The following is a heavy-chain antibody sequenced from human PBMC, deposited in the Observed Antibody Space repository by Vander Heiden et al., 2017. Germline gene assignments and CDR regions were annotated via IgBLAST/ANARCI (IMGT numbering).Heavy chain of an antibody. CDR2: IGTTGDT. D-gene: IGHD3-10*01. V-gene: IGHV3-13*01. CDR3: ARQHSSGSHYWYFDL. CDR1: GFTFSIYD. J-gene: IGHJ2*01. Sequence: EVQLVESGGGLVQPGGSLRLSCAAPGFTFSIYDIHWVRQATGKGLEWVSAIGTTGDTYYRDSVKGRFAISRENAKNSLYLQMNNLRAGDTAVYYCARQHSSGSHYWYFDLWGRGTLVTVST.